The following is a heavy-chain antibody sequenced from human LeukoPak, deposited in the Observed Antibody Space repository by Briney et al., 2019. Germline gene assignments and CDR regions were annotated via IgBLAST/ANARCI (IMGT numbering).Heavy chain of an antibody. J-gene: IGHJ4*02. V-gene: IGHV1-69*01. CDR3: ATLPDYYDSSGYPY. CDR2: IIPIFGTA. D-gene: IGHD3-22*01. CDR1: GGTFSSYA. Sequence: SVKVSCKASGGTFSSYAISWVRQAPGQGLEWMGGIIPIFGTANYAQKFQGRVTITADESTSTAYMELSSLRSEDTAVYYCATLPDYYDSSGYPYWGQGTLVTVSS.